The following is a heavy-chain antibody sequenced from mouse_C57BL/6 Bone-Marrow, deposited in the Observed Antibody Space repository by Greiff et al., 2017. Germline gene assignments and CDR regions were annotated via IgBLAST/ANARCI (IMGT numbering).Heavy chain of an antibody. Sequence: QVQLQQPGAELVKPGASVKLSCKASGYTFTSYWMHWVKQRPGQGLEWIGMIHPNSGSTNYNEKFKSKATLTVDKSSSTAYMQLSSLTSEDAAVYYCARGDSYYDYDYLDYWGQGTTLTVSS. J-gene: IGHJ2*01. D-gene: IGHD2-4*01. CDR3: ARGDSYYDYDYLDY. CDR2: IHPNSGST. CDR1: GYTFTSYW. V-gene: IGHV1-64*01.